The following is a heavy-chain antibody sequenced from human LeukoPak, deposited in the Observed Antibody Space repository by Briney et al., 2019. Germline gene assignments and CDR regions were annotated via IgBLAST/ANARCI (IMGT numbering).Heavy chain of an antibody. Sequence: ASVKVSCKASGYTFTNYAMQWVRQAPGQRLEWMGWINAGNGNTKYSQKFQGRVTINRDTSAGTAYMKLSSLRSEDTAVYYCARDRGVTMVRGVIDSFDYWGQGTLVTVSS. D-gene: IGHD3-10*01. CDR3: ARDRGVTMVRGVIDSFDY. CDR2: INAGNGNT. V-gene: IGHV1-3*01. J-gene: IGHJ4*02. CDR1: GYTFTNYA.